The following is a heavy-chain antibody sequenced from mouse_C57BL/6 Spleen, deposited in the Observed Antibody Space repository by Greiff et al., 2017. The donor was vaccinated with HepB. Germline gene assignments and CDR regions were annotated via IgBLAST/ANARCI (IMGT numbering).Heavy chain of an antibody. CDR2: INPSSGYT. CDR1: GYTFTSYT. V-gene: IGHV1-4*01. J-gene: IGHJ1*03. CDR3: AREGRNYYGSSYVGYFDV. Sequence: VQLQESGAELARPGASVKMSCKASGYTFTSYTMHWVKQRPGQGLEWIGYINPSSGYTKYNQKFKDKATLTADKSSSTAYMQLSSLTSEDSAVYYCAREGRNYYGSSYVGYFDVWGTGTTVTVSS. D-gene: IGHD1-1*01.